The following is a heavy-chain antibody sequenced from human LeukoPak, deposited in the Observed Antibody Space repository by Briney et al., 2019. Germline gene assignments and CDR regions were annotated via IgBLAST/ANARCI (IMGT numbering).Heavy chain of an antibody. CDR3: AKVNDYGDYFFDY. CDR2: VIATDAST. V-gene: IGHV3-23*01. CDR1: GFTFTTYT. J-gene: IGHJ4*02. D-gene: IGHD4-17*01. Sequence: GGSLRLSCAASGFTFTTYTMTWVRQAPGKGLEWVSSVIATDASTRYIDSVKGRFTISRDNSKNTLYLQMNSLRAEDTAVYYCAKVNDYGDYFFDYWGQGTLVTVSS.